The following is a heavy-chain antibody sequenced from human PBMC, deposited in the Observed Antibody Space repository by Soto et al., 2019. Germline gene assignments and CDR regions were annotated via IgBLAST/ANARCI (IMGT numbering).Heavy chain of an antibody. CDR1: GGSISSYY. J-gene: IGHJ6*03. Sequence: QVQLQESGPGLVKPSETLSLTCTVSGGSISSYYWSWIRQPPGKGLEWIGYIYYSGSTNYNPSLKSRVTISVDTSKNQCSLKLSSVTAADTAVYYCARTLHYYYYYMDVWGKGTTVTVSS. CDR2: IYYSGST. V-gene: IGHV4-59*08. CDR3: ARTLHYYYYYMDV.